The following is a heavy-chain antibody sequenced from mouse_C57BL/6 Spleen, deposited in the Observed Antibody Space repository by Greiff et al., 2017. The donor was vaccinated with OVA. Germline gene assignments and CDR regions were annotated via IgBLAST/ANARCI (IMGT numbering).Heavy chain of an antibody. D-gene: IGHD1-1*01. CDR1: GYTFTDHT. Sequence: QVQLKESDAELVKPGASVKISCKVSGYTFTDHTIHWMKQRPEQGLEWIGYIYPRDGSTKYNEKFKGKATLTADKSSSTAYMQLNSLTSEDSAVYFCARRESIYYGSSGAWFAYWGQGTLVTVSA. CDR2: IYPRDGST. V-gene: IGHV1-78*01. CDR3: ARRESIYYGSSGAWFAY. J-gene: IGHJ3*01.